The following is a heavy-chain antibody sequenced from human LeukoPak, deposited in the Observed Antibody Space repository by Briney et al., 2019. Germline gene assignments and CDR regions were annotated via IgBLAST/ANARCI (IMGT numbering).Heavy chain of an antibody. D-gene: IGHD6-6*01. CDR3: ATQVGSSLFDY. V-gene: IGHV3-30*03. Sequence: GGSLRLSCAASGFTFSSYGMHWVCQAPGKGLEWVAVISYDGSNKYYADSVKGRFTISRDNSKNTLYLQMNSLRAEDTAVYYCATQVGSSLFDYWGQGTLVTVS. J-gene: IGHJ4*02. CDR2: ISYDGSNK. CDR1: GFTFSSYG.